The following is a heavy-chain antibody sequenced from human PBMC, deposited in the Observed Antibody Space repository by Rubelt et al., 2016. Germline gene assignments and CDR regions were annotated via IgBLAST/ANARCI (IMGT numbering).Heavy chain of an antibody. Sequence: QVQLQESGPGLVKPSETLSLTCTVSGGSISSYYWSWIRQPPGKGLEWIGYIYYSGSTNYNPVRNDRVTISVDTAKNQFSLKLSSVTAADTAVYYCARRSAAGTIWGQGTLVTVSS. D-gene: IGHD6-13*01. CDR3: ARRSAAGTI. CDR2: IYYSGST. CDR1: GGSISSYY. V-gene: IGHV4-59*12. J-gene: IGHJ4*02.